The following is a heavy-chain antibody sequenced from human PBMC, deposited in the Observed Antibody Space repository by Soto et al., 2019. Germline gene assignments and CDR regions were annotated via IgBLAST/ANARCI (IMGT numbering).Heavy chain of an antibody. V-gene: IGHV4-30-4*01. CDR3: ARATYYSDTGGSPPLDC. Sequence: SETLSLTCTVSGDSTRSGNYYWSWIRQFPEKGLEWIGYIYYSGSINYNPSLKSRVSISVDTSKNQFSLKLRSVTAADTAVYYCARATYYSDTGGSPPLDCWGQGTLVTVSS. CDR1: GDSTRSGNYY. J-gene: IGHJ4*02. D-gene: IGHD3-22*01. CDR2: IYYSGSI.